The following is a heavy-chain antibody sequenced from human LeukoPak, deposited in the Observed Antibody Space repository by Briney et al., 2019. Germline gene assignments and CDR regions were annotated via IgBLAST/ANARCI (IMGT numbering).Heavy chain of an antibody. CDR3: ARPPGGSKDYYFDY. Sequence: ASVKASCKASGYPFTSYAMHWVRQAPGHRLEWRGWINAGNGNTKYSQKFQGRVTITRDTSASTAYMELSSLRSEDTAVYYCARPPGGSKDYYFDYWGQGTLVTVSS. J-gene: IGHJ4*02. CDR2: INAGNGNT. CDR1: GYPFTSYA. D-gene: IGHD3-16*01. V-gene: IGHV1-3*01.